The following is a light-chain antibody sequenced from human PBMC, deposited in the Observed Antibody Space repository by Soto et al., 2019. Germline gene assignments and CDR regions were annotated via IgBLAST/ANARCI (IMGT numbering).Light chain of an antibody. CDR2: GAS. J-gene: IGKJ2*01. CDR3: QQSFTTPQL. CDR1: QNIDKY. Sequence: DLQVTQSPSSMSASVGDRVSITCRTSQNIDKYVNWYQQKSGKAPELLIYGASSLQSGVSSRFSGSGSGTEFTLTITSLRPEDFATYYCQQSFTTPQLFGRGTKLEI. V-gene: IGKV1-39*01.